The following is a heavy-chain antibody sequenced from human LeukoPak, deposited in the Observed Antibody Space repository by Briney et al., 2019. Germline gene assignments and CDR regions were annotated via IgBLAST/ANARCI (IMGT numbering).Heavy chain of an antibody. CDR3: ARHSTSGWNWFDP. D-gene: IGHD6-19*01. CDR2: IYYSGST. V-gene: IGHV4-59*08. Sequence: KPSETLSLTCTVSGGSISSYYWSWIRQPPGKGLEWIGYIYYSGSTNYTPSLKSRVTISVDTSKNQFSLKLSSVTAADTAVYYCARHSTSGWNWFDPWGQGTLVTVSS. J-gene: IGHJ5*02. CDR1: GGSISSYY.